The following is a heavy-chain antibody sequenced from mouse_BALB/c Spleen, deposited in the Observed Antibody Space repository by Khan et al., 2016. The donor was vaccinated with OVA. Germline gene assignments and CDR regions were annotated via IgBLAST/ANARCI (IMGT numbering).Heavy chain of an antibody. J-gene: IGHJ3*01. V-gene: IGHV8-12*01. Sequence: QVTLKESGPGILQPSQTLSLTCSFSGFSLSSSGMGVSWIRQPSGKGLEWLAHIYWDDDKRYNPSLKSRLTISKDTSSKQVFLKITSVDTADTATYYCARREWLVPWFAYWGQGTLVTVSA. CDR1: GFSLSSSGMG. D-gene: IGHD2-3*01. CDR2: IYWDDDK. CDR3: ARREWLVPWFAY.